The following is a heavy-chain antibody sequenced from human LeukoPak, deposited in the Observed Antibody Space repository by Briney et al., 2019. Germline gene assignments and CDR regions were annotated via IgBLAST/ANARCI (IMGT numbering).Heavy chain of an antibody. CDR3: AREGTIAVAGDYFDY. V-gene: IGHV3-7*01. Sequence: GGSLRLSCAASGFTFSTYWMSWVRQAPGKGLEWVANIKQDGSEKYYVDSVKGRFTISRDNAKNSLYLQMNSLRAEDTAVYYCAREGTIAVAGDYFDYWGQGTLVTVSS. CDR2: IKQDGSEK. CDR1: GFTFSTYW. D-gene: IGHD6-19*01. J-gene: IGHJ4*02.